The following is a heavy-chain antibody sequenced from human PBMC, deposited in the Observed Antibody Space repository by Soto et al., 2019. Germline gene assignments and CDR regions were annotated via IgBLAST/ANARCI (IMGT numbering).Heavy chain of an antibody. CDR3: ASGLVTTLHY. J-gene: IGHJ4*02. CDR2: IYYSAST. CDR1: GGSISSYY. Sequence: SETLSLTCTVSGGSISSYYWSWIRQPPGKGLEWIGYIYYSASTNYSPSLKSRVTISVDTSKNQFSLNLSSVTAADTAVYYCASGLVTTLHYWGQGTLVTVSS. V-gene: IGHV4-59*08. D-gene: IGHD4-17*01.